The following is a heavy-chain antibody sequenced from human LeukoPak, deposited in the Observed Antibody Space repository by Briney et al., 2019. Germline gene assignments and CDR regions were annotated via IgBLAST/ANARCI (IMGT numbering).Heavy chain of an antibody. V-gene: IGHV3-23*01. Sequence: GGSLRLSCAASGFTFSSYNVNWVRQAPGKGLEWVSTISGSGGRTYYADSVKGGYKISRDNSKNTLYLQMNSLRAEDTAVYYCAKVGAVADYFDYWGQGTLVTVSS. CDR2: ISGSGGRT. CDR3: AKVGAVADYFDY. J-gene: IGHJ4*02. D-gene: IGHD6-19*01. CDR1: GFTFSSYN.